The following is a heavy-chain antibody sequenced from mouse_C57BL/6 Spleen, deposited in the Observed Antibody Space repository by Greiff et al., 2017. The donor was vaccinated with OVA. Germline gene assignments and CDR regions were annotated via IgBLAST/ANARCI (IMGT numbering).Heavy chain of an antibody. D-gene: IGHD3-2*02. V-gene: IGHV5-17*01. CDR1: GFTFSDYG. J-gene: IGHJ2*01. CDR2: ISNGSSTI. Sequence: EVKLMESGGGLVKPGGSLKLSCAASGFTFSDYGMHWVRQAPEKGLEWVAYISNGSSTIYYADTVKGRFTISRDNAKNTLFLQMTSLRSEDTAMYYCARDSSGYEDYWGQGTTLTVSS. CDR3: ARDSSGYEDY.